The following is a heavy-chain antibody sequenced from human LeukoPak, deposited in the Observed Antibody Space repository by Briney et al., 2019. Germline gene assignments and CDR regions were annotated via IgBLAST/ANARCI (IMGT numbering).Heavy chain of an antibody. D-gene: IGHD1-1*01. CDR3: VRGGSNGLFDY. J-gene: IGHJ4*02. CDR1: GLTFSNYE. V-gene: IGHV3-48*03. CDR2: ISRSGDTK. Sequence: PGGSLRLSCAASGLTFSNYEMNWVRQAPGKGLEWVSYISRSGDTKKYGDSVKGRFSISRDNAKNSLYLQMNSLRAEDTAVYYCVRGGSNGLFDYWGQGTLVTVSS.